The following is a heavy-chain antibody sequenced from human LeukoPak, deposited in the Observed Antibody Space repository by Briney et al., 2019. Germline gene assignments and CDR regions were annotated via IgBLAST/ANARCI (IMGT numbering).Heavy chain of an antibody. CDR2: IYHSGST. D-gene: IGHD3-3*01. V-gene: IGHV4-4*02. CDR1: GGSISSSNW. CDR3: ARGGEKGFGVVPSWFDP. Sequence: SETLSLTCAVSGGSISSSNWWSWVRQPPGKGLEWIGEIYHSGSTNYNPSLKSRVTISVDTSKNQFSLKLSSVTAADTAVYYCARGGEKGFGVVPSWFDPWGQGTLVTVSS. J-gene: IGHJ5*02.